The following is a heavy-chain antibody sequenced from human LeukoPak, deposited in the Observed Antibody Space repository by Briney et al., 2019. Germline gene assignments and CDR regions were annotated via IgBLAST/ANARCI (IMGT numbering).Heavy chain of an antibody. CDR1: GFTFSSYG. CDR3: AKDRYVLAPDY. Sequence: PGRSLRLSCAASGFTFSSYGMHWVRQAPGKGLEWVAVISYDGSNKYYADSVKGRFTISRDNSKNTLYLQMNSLRAEDTAVYYCAKDRYVLAPDYWGQGTLVTVSS. J-gene: IGHJ4*02. D-gene: IGHD3-16*01. V-gene: IGHV3-30*18. CDR2: ISYDGSNK.